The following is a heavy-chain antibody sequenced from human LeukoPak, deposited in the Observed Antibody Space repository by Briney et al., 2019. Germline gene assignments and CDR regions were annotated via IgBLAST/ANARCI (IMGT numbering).Heavy chain of an antibody. V-gene: IGHV3-21*04. CDR2: ISSSSYI. D-gene: IGHD5-18*01. CDR3: AKDGGYSYGKGNYFDY. Sequence: GGSLRLSCAASGFTFSSYSMNWVRQAPGKGLEWVSSISSSSYIYYADSVKGRFTISRDNAKNSLYLQMNSLRAEDTAVYYCAKDGGYSYGKGNYFDYWGQGTLVTVSS. J-gene: IGHJ4*02. CDR1: GFTFSSYS.